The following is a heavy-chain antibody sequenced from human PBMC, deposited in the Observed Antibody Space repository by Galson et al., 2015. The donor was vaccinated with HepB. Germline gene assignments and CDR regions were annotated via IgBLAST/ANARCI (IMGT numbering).Heavy chain of an antibody. CDR3: ASIERVYSSSWYHYYYGMDV. Sequence: LSLTCTVSGGSISSSSYYWGWIRQPPGKGLEWIGSIYYSGSTYYNPSLKSRVTISVDTSKNQFSLKLSSVTAADTAVYYCASIERVYSSSWYHYYYGMDVWGQGTTVTVSS. V-gene: IGHV4-39*01. CDR1: GGSISSSSYY. CDR2: IYYSGST. J-gene: IGHJ6*02. D-gene: IGHD6-13*01.